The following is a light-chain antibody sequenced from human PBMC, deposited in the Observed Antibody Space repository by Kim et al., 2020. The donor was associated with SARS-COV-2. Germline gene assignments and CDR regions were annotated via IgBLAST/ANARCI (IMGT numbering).Light chain of an antibody. CDR2: QDN. J-gene: IGLJ3*02. CDR1: KLGDEY. V-gene: IGLV3-1*01. Sequence: SYELTQPPSVSVSPGQTASITCYGDKLGDEYACWYQQKPGQSPVLVIYQDNKRPSGIPERFSGSNSGNTAPLTISGTQAMDEADYYCQAWDSSTVVFGGGTKLTVL. CDR3: QAWDSSTVV.